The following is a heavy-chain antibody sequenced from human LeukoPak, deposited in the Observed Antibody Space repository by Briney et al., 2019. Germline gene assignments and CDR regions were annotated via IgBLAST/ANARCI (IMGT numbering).Heavy chain of an antibody. Sequence: GGSLRLSCAASGFTFNVYNMNWVRQAPGKGLEWVSFISSRSTYMYYADSVRGRFTISRDNAKNSLFLQMNSLRAEDTAVYYCARERSGYSYGYDYWGQGTLVTVSS. D-gene: IGHD5-18*01. CDR2: ISSRSTYM. J-gene: IGHJ4*02. CDR1: GFTFNVYN. CDR3: ARERSGYSYGYDY. V-gene: IGHV3-21*01.